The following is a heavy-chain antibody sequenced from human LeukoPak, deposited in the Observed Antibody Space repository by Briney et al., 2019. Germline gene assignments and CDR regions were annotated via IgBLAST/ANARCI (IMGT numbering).Heavy chain of an antibody. CDR2: FYHRGGA. V-gene: IGHV4-38-2*02. J-gene: IGHJ4*02. CDR1: DYSINSGSY. D-gene: IGHD3-22*01. CDR3: ARDLYYESSGYAPLDY. Sequence: PSETLSLTCTVSDYSINSGSYWGWIRQPPGKGLEWIGSFYHRGGAYYNPSLKSRVTISVDTSKSQFSLNLSSVTAADTAVYYCARDLYYESSGYAPLDYWGQGTLVTVSS.